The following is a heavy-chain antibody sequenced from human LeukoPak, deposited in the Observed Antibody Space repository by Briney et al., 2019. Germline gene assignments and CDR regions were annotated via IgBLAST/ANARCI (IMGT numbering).Heavy chain of an antibody. J-gene: IGHJ6*03. D-gene: IGHD1-1*01. V-gene: IGHV1-8*01. Sequence: APLKPSSKASRSTLNTSDVNCGRQSTRPRLKDRRGMNTNSANTGYAQKLQGKVTMNRNSSISTAYMELSSLRSEDTAVYYCARAESWTGTTDYYYMDVWGKGTTVTVSS. CDR3: ARAESWTGTTDYYYMDV. CDR1: RSTLNTSD. CDR2: MNTNSANT.